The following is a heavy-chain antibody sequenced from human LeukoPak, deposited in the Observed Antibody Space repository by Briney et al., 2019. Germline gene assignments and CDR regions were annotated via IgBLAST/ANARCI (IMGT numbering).Heavy chain of an antibody. Sequence: SSVTVSCKVSVYTLTELSMHWVRQAPGKGLEWMGGFAPEDGETIYAQKFQGRVTMTEDTSTDTAYMELSSLRSDDTAVYYCATSFVPYFCRFFDYWGQGTLVTVSS. D-gene: IGHD2/OR15-2a*01. J-gene: IGHJ4*02. CDR3: ATSFVPYFCRFFDY. CDR2: FAPEDGET. V-gene: IGHV1-24*01. CDR1: VYTLTELS.